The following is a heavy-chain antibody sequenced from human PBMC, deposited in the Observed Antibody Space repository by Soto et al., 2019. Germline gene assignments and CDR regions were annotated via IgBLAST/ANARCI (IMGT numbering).Heavy chain of an antibody. D-gene: IGHD3-10*01. CDR2: IYPGDSDT. V-gene: IGHV5-51*01. J-gene: IGHJ1*01. Sequence: VVALQSSGKGSGYSFTSYWVGWVRQMPGKGLEWMGSIYPGDSDTRYSPPFQGQVTISAYKSISTSYLQWSSLKASDKAMYDCDRGEVMVRGVSITSISFSLHLFACWGHG. CDR1: GYSFTSYW. CDR3: DRGEVMVRGVSITSISFSLHLFAC.